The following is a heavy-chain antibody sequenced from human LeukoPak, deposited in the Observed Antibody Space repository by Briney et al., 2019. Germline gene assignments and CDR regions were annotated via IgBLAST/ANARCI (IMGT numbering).Heavy chain of an antibody. D-gene: IGHD3-3*01. V-gene: IGHV1-2*02. CDR1: GYTFTGYY. J-gene: IGHJ4*02. CDR3: AVYCSSTSCQERITIFGVVLGFDY. CDR2: INPNSGGT. Sequence: GASVKVSCKASGYTFTGYYMHWVRQAPGQGLEWMGWINPNSGGTNYAQKFQGRVTMTRDTSISTAYMELSGLRSDDTAVYYCAVYCSSTSCQERITIFGVVLGFDYWGQGTLVTVSS.